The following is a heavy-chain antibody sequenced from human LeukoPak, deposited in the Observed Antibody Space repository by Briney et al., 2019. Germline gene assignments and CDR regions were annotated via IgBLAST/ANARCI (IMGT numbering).Heavy chain of an antibody. V-gene: IGHV3-21*01. CDR1: GFTFSNYS. CDR3: ARDYGSFAY. D-gene: IGHD4-17*01. CDR2: ISSSGSYI. Sequence: PGGSLRLSCAASGFTFSNYSMNWVRQAPGKGLEWVSSISSSGSYIYSADSVKGRFTISRDNAKNSLYLQMNSLRAEDTAVYYCARDYGSFAYWGQGTLVTVSS. J-gene: IGHJ4*02.